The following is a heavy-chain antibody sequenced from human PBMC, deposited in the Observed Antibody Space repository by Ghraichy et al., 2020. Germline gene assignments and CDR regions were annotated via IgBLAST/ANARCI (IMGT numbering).Heavy chain of an antibody. D-gene: IGHD1-26*01. CDR3: ARMIVGALGDAFDI. V-gene: IGHV4-59*01. Sequence: SETLSLTCTVSGGSIRGYNWSWIRQSPGKALEWIAYIFYSGTTNFNPSLKSRVTILGDTSKNQLSLTVTSVTAADTAVYYCARMIVGALGDAFDIWGQGAMVTVS. CDR2: IFYSGTT. J-gene: IGHJ3*02. CDR1: GGSIRGYN.